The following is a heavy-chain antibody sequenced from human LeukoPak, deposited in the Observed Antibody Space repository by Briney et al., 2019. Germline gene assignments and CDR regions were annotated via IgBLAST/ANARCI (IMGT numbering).Heavy chain of an antibody. J-gene: IGHJ4*02. CDR1: GFTFSSYA. D-gene: IGHD1-26*01. CDR3: AKAPVGATSYFDS. Sequence: PGGSLRLSCSASGFTFSSYAMHWVRPAPGKGLEYVSGIRSNGGSTYYADSVKGRFTISRDNSKNILYLQMSSLRPEDTAVYYCAKAPVGATSYFDSWGQGTLVTVSS. V-gene: IGHV3-64D*08. CDR2: IRSNGGST.